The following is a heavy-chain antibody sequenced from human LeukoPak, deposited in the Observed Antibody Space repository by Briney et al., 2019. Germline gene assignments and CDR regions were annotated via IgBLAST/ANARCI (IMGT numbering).Heavy chain of an antibody. D-gene: IGHD6-6*01. CDR1: GFTVTNYV. Sequence: GGSLRLSCAASGFTVTNYVMTWVRQAPGKGLEWLSGISVSGADTYYADSVKGRFTISRDNSKNTVSLRLNSLRAEDSAIYYCASRKEYSTSSVFYWGQGTLVTVSS. CDR2: ISVSGADT. J-gene: IGHJ4*02. V-gene: IGHV3-23*01. CDR3: ASRKEYSTSSVFY.